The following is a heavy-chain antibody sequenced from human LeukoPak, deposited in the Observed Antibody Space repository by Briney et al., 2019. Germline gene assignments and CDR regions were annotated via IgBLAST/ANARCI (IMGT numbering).Heavy chain of an antibody. D-gene: IGHD2-15*01. CDR3: ARGSGPYDAFDI. CDR2: INHSGST. J-gene: IGHJ3*02. Sequence: SETLSLTCAVYGGSFSGYYWSWIRQPPGKGLEWIGEINHSGSTNYNPSLKSRVTISVDTSKNRFSLKLSSVTAADTAVYYCARGSGPYDAFDIWGQGTMVTVSS. CDR1: GGSFSGYY. V-gene: IGHV4-34*01.